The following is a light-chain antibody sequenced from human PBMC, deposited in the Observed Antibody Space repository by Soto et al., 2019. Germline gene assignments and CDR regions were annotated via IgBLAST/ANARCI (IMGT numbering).Light chain of an antibody. CDR2: AAP. CDR1: QSISRY. CDR3: QQSYSTLALT. V-gene: IGKV1-39*01. J-gene: IGKJ4*01. Sequence: DIQMTQSPSSLSASVGDRVTITCRASQSISRYLNWYQQKPGKAPKLLIYAAPSLQSGVPSRFSGSGSGTDFTLTISSLQPEDFATYYCQQSYSTLALTFGGGTKVEIK.